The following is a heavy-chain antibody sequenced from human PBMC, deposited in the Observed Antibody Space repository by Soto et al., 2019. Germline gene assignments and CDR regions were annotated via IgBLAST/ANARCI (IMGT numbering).Heavy chain of an antibody. J-gene: IGHJ4*02. CDR1: GGSISSCY. CDR3: SRRWGTYFDF. CDR2: IYYSGST. V-gene: IGHV4-59*01. D-gene: IGHD7-27*01. Sequence: QVQLQESGPGLVKPSETLSLTCTVSGGSISSCYWSWIRQPPGKGLEWIGYIYYSGSTDYDPSLKSRVTISVDTSKNQFSLKLSTVTAADAAVYYCSRRWGTYFDFWGQGTLVTVSS.